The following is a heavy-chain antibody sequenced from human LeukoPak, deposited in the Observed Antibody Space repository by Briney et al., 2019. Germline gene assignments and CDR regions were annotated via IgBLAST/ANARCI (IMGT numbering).Heavy chain of an antibody. D-gene: IGHD3-3*01. CDR3: AKPQYYDFWSGYSMDV. CDR1: GFAFSSYA. CDR2: ISGSGGST. J-gene: IGHJ6*02. V-gene: IGHV3-23*01. Sequence: GGSLRLSCAASGFAFSSYAMSWVRQAPGKGLEWVSAISGSGGSTYYADSVKGRFTISRDNSKNTLYLQMNSLRAEDTAVYYCAKPQYYDFWSGYSMDVWGQGTTVTVSS.